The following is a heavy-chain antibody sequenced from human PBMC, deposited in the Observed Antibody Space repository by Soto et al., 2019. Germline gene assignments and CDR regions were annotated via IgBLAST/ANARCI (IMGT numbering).Heavy chain of an antibody. V-gene: IGHV1-69*02. Sequence: GASVKVSCKASGGTFSSYTISWVRQAPGQGLEWMGRIIPILGIANYAQKFQGRVTITADKSTSTAYMELSSLRSEDTAVYYCARVYGFRGVYPQSWGQGTLVTVSS. CDR1: GGTFSSYT. CDR2: IIPILGIA. J-gene: IGHJ4*02. CDR3: ARVYGFRGVYPQS. D-gene: IGHD3-10*01.